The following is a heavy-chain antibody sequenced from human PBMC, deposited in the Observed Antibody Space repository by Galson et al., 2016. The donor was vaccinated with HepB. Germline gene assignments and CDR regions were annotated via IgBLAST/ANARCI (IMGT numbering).Heavy chain of an antibody. Sequence: SLRLSCAAPEFTVNTDYISIVRQAPGKGLEWLSVIYPGGDTYYTDSVRGRFIVSTDAAKKTLFFQMNSLRAEDTAVYYCSKDPFQSWGSWGLGTLVTVSS. CDR3: SKDPFQSWGS. V-gene: IGHV3-53*01. CDR2: IYPGGDT. J-gene: IGHJ5*02. CDR1: EFTVNTDY. D-gene: IGHD3-16*01.